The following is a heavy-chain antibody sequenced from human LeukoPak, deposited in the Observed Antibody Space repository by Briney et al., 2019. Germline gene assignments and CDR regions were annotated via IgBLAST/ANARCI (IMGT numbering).Heavy chain of an antibody. CDR3: ARQVFSQWDGSESAFDY. Sequence: ASVKVSCKVSGYTLTELSMHWVRQAPGKGLEWMGGFDPEDGETIYAQKFQGRVTMTEDTSTDTAYMELSSLRSEDTAVYYCARQVFSQWDGSESAFDYWGQGTLVTVSS. CDR2: FDPEDGET. J-gene: IGHJ4*02. V-gene: IGHV1-24*01. CDR1: GYTLTELS. D-gene: IGHD3-10*01.